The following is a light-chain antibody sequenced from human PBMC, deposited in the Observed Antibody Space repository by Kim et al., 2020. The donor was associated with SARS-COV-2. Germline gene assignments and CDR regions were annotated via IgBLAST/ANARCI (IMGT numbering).Light chain of an antibody. V-gene: IGLV3-1*01. J-gene: IGLJ2*01. Sequence: VAVAQGQTASIPCSGYRLGEKFDSWYQQMPGQSPILVIYQDTQRAPGIPERFSGSNSGDTATLTIAGTQAMDEAHYYCQTWGTSVVFGGGTQLTVL. CDR2: QDT. CDR3: QTWGTSVV. CDR1: RLGEKF.